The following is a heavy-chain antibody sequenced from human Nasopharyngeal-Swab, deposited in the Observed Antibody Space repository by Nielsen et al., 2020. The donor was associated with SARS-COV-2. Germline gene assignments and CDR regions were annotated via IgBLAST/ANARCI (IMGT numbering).Heavy chain of an antibody. CDR2: ISSYNGDT. Sequence: ASMKVSCKASGYTFTSFGISWVRQAPGQGLEWMGWISSYNGDTHYAHSLQGRITMTTDTSTSTAYLELRSLRSDDTAMYYCATAYGSVSSPEYWGQGTLVTVPS. D-gene: IGHD3-10*01. V-gene: IGHV1-18*01. J-gene: IGHJ4*02. CDR1: GYTFTSFG. CDR3: ATAYGSVSSPEY.